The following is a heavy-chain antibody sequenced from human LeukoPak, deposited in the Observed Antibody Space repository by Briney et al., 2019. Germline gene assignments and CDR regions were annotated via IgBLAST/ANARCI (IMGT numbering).Heavy chain of an antibody. CDR2: ISGSGGST. V-gene: IGHV3-23*01. Sequence: GGSLRLSCAASGFTFSSYAMSWVRQAPGKGLERVSAISGSGGSTYYADSVKGRFTISRDNSKNTLYLQMNSLRAEDTAAYYCAKAYCSSASCSYYYYYMDVWGKGTTVTVSS. CDR1: GFTFSSYA. J-gene: IGHJ6*03. CDR3: AKAYCSSASCSYYYYYMDV. D-gene: IGHD2-2*01.